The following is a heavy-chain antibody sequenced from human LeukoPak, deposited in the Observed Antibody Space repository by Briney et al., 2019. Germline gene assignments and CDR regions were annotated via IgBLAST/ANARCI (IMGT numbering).Heavy chain of an antibody. Sequence: PGGSLRLSCAASGFTFSSYSMNWVRQAPGKGLEWLSYISSTSSAIYYADSLKGRFTISRDNSRNTLYLQMDSLRAEDTAVYYCARQFYLRRNWNYAFDSWGQGTLVTVSS. CDR2: ISSTSSAI. CDR3: ARQFYLRRNWNYAFDS. J-gene: IGHJ4*02. CDR1: GFTFSSYS. V-gene: IGHV3-48*01. D-gene: IGHD1-7*01.